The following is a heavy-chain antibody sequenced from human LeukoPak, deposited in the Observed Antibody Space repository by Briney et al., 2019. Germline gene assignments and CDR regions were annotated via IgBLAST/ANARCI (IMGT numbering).Heavy chain of an antibody. CDR3: ARFYDYTAHFDY. D-gene: IGHD4-11*01. V-gene: IGHV4-61*08. Sequence: SETLSLTCTVSGGSISSGGYYWSWIRQHPGKGLEWIGYIYYSGSTNYNPSLKSRVTISVDTSKNQFSLKLSSVTAADTAVYYCARFYDYTAHFDYWGQGTLVTVSS. CDR2: IYYSGST. J-gene: IGHJ4*02. CDR1: GGSISSGGYY.